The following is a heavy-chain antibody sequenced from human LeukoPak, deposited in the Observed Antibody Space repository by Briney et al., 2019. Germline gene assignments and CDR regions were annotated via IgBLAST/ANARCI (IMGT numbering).Heavy chain of an antibody. D-gene: IGHD3-10*01. CDR1: GFTVSSNY. CDR3: ARAVLLWFGEALAFDY. J-gene: IGHJ4*02. Sequence: GGSLRLSCAASGFTVSSNYMSWVRQAPGKGLEWVSVIYSGGSTYYADSVKGRFTISRDNSKNTLYLQMNSLRAEGTAVYYCARAVLLWFGEALAFDYWGQGTLVTVSS. V-gene: IGHV3-66*02. CDR2: IYSGGST.